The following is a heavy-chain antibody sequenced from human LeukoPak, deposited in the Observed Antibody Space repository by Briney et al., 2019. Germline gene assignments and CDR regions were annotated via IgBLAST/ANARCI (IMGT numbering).Heavy chain of an antibody. J-gene: IGHJ4*02. CDR3: TGDSQGSGTYSTDH. Sequence: GGSLRLSCVASGFTFSSSWMSWVRQGPGKGPEWVANMNQDGSRKFYVDSVEGRFTISRDNAKNSLFLEMNGLRDEDTAVYYCTGDSQGSGTYSTDHWGQGTLVTVSS. CDR1: GFTFSSSW. V-gene: IGHV3-7*01. CDR2: MNQDGSRK. D-gene: IGHD3-10*01.